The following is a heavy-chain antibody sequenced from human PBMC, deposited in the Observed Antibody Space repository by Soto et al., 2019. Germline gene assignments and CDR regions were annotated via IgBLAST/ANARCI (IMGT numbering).Heavy chain of an antibody. D-gene: IGHD2-15*01. CDR1: GYRFNSYW. CDR3: ARYCSGGSCYRPAYQFDY. V-gene: IGHV5-51*01. CDR2: IYPAHSDT. Sequence: VESLKLYCKGSGYRFNSYWIRWCLQMPVKVRSWVGIIYPAHSDTRYSPSFQSQVTISADKSISTADLQWSSLKASDTAIYYCARYCSGGSCYRPAYQFDYWGQGTLVTVSS. J-gene: IGHJ4*02.